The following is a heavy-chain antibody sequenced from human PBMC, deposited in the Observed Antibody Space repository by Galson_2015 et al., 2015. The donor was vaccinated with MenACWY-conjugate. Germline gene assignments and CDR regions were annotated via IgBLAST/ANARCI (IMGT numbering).Heavy chain of an antibody. Sequence: LRLSCAASGFIFNTYWMHWVRQAPGKGLVWVSRINPGGSSTTYADSVKDRFTISRDNAKNTLYLQMNSLRPEDTAVYFCARDLRDPVPVATFNWFDPWGQGTLVTVSS. CDR3: ARDLRDPVPVATFNWFDP. D-gene: IGHD2-2*01. V-gene: IGHV3-74*01. CDR1: GFIFNTYW. CDR2: INPGGSST. J-gene: IGHJ5*02.